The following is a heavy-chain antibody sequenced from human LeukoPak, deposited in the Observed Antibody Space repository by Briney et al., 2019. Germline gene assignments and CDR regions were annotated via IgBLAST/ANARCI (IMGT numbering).Heavy chain of an antibody. Sequence: SQTLSLTFAISGDSVSNKNVAWNWVRQSPSRGLEWLGRASYKSEWSFNYAASVKSRITINADTSKNQFSLKLSSVTAADTAMYYCARGGRRYSSGWYDSWGQGTLVTVSS. V-gene: IGHV6-1*01. CDR2: ASYKSEWSF. J-gene: IGHJ5*01. CDR3: ARGGRRYSSGWYDS. D-gene: IGHD6-19*01. CDR1: GDSVSNKNVA.